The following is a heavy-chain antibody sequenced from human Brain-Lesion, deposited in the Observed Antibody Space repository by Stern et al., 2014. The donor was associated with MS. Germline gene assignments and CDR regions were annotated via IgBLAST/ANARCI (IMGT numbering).Heavy chain of an antibody. Sequence: EVQMVESGGGLVQPGGSLRLSCAASGFTFSNYWMHWVRQAPGKGLVWVSRVNNDGRRTSYAGSVKGRFTMSRDNAKNTLYLQMNSLRVEDTAIYYCARGERWFDSWGQGTLVTVSS. J-gene: IGHJ5*01. CDR3: ARGERWFDS. CDR1: GFTFSNYW. CDR2: VNNDGRRT. V-gene: IGHV3-74*01.